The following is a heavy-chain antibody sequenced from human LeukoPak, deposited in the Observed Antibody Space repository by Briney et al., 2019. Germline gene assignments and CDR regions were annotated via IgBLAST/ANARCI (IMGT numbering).Heavy chain of an antibody. Sequence: ASVKVSCKASGYTFTSYGISWVRQAPGQGLEWMGWISAYNGNTNYAQKLQGRVTMTTDTSTSTAYMELRSLRSDDTAVYYCARGPTLAAIQLRVEMNFDYWGQGTLVTVSS. CDR3: ARGPTLAAIQLRVEMNFDY. CDR1: GYTFTSYG. V-gene: IGHV1-18*01. J-gene: IGHJ4*02. CDR2: ISAYNGNT. D-gene: IGHD5-18*01.